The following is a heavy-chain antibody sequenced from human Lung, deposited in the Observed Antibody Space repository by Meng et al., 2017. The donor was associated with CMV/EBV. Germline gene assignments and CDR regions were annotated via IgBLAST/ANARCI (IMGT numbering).Heavy chain of an antibody. J-gene: IGHJ4*02. D-gene: IGHD7-27*01. CDR1: GYTFTGYS. CDR2: ITPSSGGT. Sequence: GQLVQSGAEVKKPGASVKVSFKASGYTFTGYSMHWLRQAPGHGLEWVGRITPSSGGTTYAHKFQGRVTMTRDTSISTAYMELSSLRSDDAAIYYCVRANLGSADYWGQGTLVTVSS. CDR3: VRANLGSADY. V-gene: IGHV1-2*06.